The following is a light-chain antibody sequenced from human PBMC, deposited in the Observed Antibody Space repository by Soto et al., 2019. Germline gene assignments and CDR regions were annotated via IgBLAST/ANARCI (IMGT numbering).Light chain of an antibody. CDR2: DAS. CDR1: QSVSSY. CDR3: QQRSNWPRT. J-gene: IGKJ1*01. V-gene: IGKV3-11*01. Sequence: EIVLTQSPATLSLSPGERATLSFRASQSVSSYLAWYQQKPGQAPRLLIYDASNRATGIPARFSGSGSGTDFTLTIRSLEPEDCAVYYCQQRSNWPRTFGQGTKVEIK.